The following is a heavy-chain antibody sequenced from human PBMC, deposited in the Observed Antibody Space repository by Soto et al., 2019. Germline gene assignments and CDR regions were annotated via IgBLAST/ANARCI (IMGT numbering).Heavy chain of an antibody. CDR1: GFTFSSYA. V-gene: IGHV3-30-3*01. Sequence: PGGSLRLSCAASGFTFSSYAMHWVRQAPGKGLEWVAVISYDGSNKYYADSVKGRFTISRDNSKNTLYLQMNSLRAEDTAVYYCARAPPYYDYVWGSYYFDYWGQGTLVTVSS. D-gene: IGHD3-16*01. CDR2: ISYDGSNK. CDR3: ARAPPYYDYVWGSYYFDY. J-gene: IGHJ4*02.